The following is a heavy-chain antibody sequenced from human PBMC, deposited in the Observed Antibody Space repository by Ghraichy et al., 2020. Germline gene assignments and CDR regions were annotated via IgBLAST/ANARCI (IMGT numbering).Heavy chain of an antibody. V-gene: IGHV4-34*01. D-gene: IGHD3-22*01. CDR2: INHSGST. J-gene: IGHJ6*02. Sequence: SETLSLTCAVYGGSFSGYYWSWIRQPPGKGLEWIGEINHSGSTNYNPSLKSRVTISVDTSKNQFSLKLSSVTAADTAVYYCARGSPITMKIRYYYYGMDVWGQGTTVTVSS. CDR3: ARGSPITMKIRYYYYGMDV. CDR1: GGSFSGYY.